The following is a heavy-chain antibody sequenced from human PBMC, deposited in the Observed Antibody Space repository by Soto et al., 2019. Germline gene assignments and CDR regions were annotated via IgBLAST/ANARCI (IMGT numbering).Heavy chain of an antibody. V-gene: IGHV2-5*02. CDR1: GFSLSTSGVG. Sequence: QITLKESGPTLVKPTQTLTLTCTFSGFSLSTSGVGVGWIRQPPGKALEWLALIYWDDDKRYSPSLKSRLTITKDTSKNQVVLTMTNMYPVDTATYCCAHKGNIVATWCQGTLVTVSS. D-gene: IGHD5-12*01. CDR3: AHKGNIVAT. CDR2: IYWDDDK. J-gene: IGHJ5*02.